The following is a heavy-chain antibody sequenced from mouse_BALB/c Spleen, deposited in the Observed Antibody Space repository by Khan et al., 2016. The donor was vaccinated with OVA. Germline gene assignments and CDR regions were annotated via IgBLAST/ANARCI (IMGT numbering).Heavy chain of an antibody. CDR3: DRAYYRYDGYYAMDY. V-gene: IGHV2-6-4*01. CDR1: GFSLSRYN. J-gene: IGHJ4*01. Sequence: QVQLKESGPGLVAPSQSLSITCTVSGFSLSRYNIHWVRQPPGKGLEWLGMIWGGGGTDYYSTLKSRLSIMKDNSKSQVLLKMNSLQTDDTAMYYCDRAYYRYDGYYAMDYWGQGTSVTVSS. CDR2: IWGGGGT. D-gene: IGHD2-14*01.